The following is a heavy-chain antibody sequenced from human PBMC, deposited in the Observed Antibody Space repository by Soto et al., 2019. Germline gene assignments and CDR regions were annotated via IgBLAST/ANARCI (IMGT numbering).Heavy chain of an antibody. CDR2: ISYSGST. J-gene: IGHJ5*02. D-gene: IGHD3-16*01. Sequence: QVQLQESGPGLVKPSETLSLTCTVSGGSVTSGSYYWSWIRQPPGKGLEWIAYISYSGSTNYSPSLKSRVTMSIDTSKNHFSLNLNSVTAADTAVYYCAMWTYDSGHNWFDPWGQGTLVTVSS. CDR1: GGSVTSGSYY. V-gene: IGHV4-61*03. CDR3: AMWTYDSGHNWFDP.